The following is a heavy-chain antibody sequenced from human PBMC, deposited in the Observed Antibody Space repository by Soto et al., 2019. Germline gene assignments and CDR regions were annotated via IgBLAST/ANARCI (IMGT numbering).Heavy chain of an antibody. CDR2: IYHSGST. Sequence: QLQLQESGSGLVKPSQTLSLTCAVSGGSISRGGYSWSWIRQPPGKGLEWIGYIYHSGSTYYNPYLQSRVTISVDRSKNQFSLKLSSVTAADTAVYYCARAGGLGAVAADYWGQGTLVTVSS. V-gene: IGHV4-30-2*01. CDR1: GGSISRGGYS. J-gene: IGHJ4*02. D-gene: IGHD6-19*01. CDR3: ARAGGLGAVAADY.